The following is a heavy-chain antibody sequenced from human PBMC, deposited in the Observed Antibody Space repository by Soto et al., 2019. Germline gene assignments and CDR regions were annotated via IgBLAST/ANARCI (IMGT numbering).Heavy chain of an antibody. J-gene: IGHJ4*02. CDR1: GGSISSSSYY. CDR2: IYYSGHT. Sequence: SETLSLTCNVSGGSISSSSYYWGWIRQPPGKGLEWIASIYYSGHTYYNPSLKSRVTISVDTSKNQFSLKLSSVTAADTDVYYCARSDGRYWGQGTLVTVSS. CDR3: ARSDGRY. V-gene: IGHV4-39*07.